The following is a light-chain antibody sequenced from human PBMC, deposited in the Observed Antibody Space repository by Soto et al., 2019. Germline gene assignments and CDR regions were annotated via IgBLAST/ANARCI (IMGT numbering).Light chain of an antibody. J-gene: IGKJ3*01. CDR3: QQVISYPPG. V-gene: IGKV1-9*01. CDR2: AAS. Sequence: DIQLTQSPSFLSASVGDRVTITCRASQGISTFLAWYQQRPGKAPKLLIYAASTLQSGVPSRFSGSESGTEFTLTISSLQPEDFATYYCQQVISYPPGFGPGTKVDIK. CDR1: QGISTF.